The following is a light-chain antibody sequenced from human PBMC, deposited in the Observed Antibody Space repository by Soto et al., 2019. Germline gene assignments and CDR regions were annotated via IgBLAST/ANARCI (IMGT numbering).Light chain of an antibody. CDR3: QQRSNRPLT. V-gene: IGKV3-11*01. Sequence: EIVMTQSPATLSVSPGERATLSCRASQSVSSSVAWYQQKPGQAPRLLIYDSSSRATGVPARFSGSGSGTDFTLTISSLDPEDFAVYYCQQRSNRPLTFGQGTRLEIK. CDR1: QSVSSS. CDR2: DSS. J-gene: IGKJ5*01.